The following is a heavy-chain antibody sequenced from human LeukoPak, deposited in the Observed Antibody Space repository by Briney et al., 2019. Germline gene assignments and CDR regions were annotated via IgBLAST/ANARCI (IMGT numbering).Heavy chain of an antibody. Sequence: GGSLRLSCAASGFTFSSYSMNWVGQAPGKGLEWVSSISSSSSYIYYADSVKGRFTISRDNAKNSLYLQMNSLRAEDTAVYYCASPDYGDSFFDYWGQGTLVTVSS. CDR1: GFTFSSYS. CDR2: ISSSSSYI. J-gene: IGHJ4*02. CDR3: ASPDYGDSFFDY. D-gene: IGHD4-17*01. V-gene: IGHV3-21*01.